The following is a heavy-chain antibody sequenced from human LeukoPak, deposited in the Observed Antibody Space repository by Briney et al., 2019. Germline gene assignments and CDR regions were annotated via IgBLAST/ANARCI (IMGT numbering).Heavy chain of an antibody. Sequence: PGGSLRLSCAASGFTFSDYYMSWIRQAPGKGLEWVSYISSSGSTIYYADSVKGRFTISRDNAKNSLYLQMNSLRAEDTAVYYCARDWEDIVVVPAAIAGVKWFDPWGQGTLVTVSS. CDR1: GFTFSDYY. D-gene: IGHD2-2*01. V-gene: IGHV3-11*04. CDR3: ARDWEDIVVVPAAIAGVKWFDP. CDR2: ISSSGSTI. J-gene: IGHJ5*02.